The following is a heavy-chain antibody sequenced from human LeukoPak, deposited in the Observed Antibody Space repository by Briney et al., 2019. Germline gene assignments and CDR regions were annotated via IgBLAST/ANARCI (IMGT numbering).Heavy chain of an antibody. Sequence: SETLSLTCAVYGGSFSGYYWSWIRQPPGKGLEWIGEINHSGSTNYNPSLRSRVTILVDTSKNQFSLKLSSVTAADTAVYYCARGSPPYYYGSGSRRYFDLWGRGTLVTVSS. J-gene: IGHJ2*01. V-gene: IGHV4-34*01. CDR1: GGSFSGYY. CDR3: ARGSPPYYYGSGSRRYFDL. CDR2: INHSGST. D-gene: IGHD3-10*01.